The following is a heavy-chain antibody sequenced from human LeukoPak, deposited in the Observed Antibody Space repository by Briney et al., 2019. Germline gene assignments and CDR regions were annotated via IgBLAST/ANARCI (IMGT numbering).Heavy chain of an antibody. J-gene: IGHJ4*02. CDR2: IYYSGGT. Sequence: PSETLSLTCTVSGGSISSYYWSWIRQPPGKGLEWIGYIYYSGGTNYSPSLKSRVTISVDTSKNQFSLKLSSVTAADTAVYYCARVAGTVDYWGQGTLVTVSS. V-gene: IGHV4-59*01. CDR3: ARVAGTVDY. CDR1: GGSISSYY.